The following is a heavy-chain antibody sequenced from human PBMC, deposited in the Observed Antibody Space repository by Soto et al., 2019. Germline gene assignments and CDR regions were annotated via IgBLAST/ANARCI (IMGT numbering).Heavy chain of an antibody. CDR1: GFSFSFYW. D-gene: IGHD3-3*01. V-gene: IGHV3-7*01. CDR3: FSIWSPTSQTDF. J-gene: IGHJ4*02. Sequence: GGSLRLSCAASGFSFSFYWMSWVRQAPGKGLEWVANIKQDGGTQYYVDSVKGRFTISRDNSKNTLYLQMNSLRAEDTAVYYCFSIWSPTSQTDFWGQGALVTVSS. CDR2: IKQDGGTQ.